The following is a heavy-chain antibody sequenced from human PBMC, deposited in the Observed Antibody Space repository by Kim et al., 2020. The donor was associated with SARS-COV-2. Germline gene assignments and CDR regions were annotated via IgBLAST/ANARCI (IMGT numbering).Heavy chain of an antibody. Sequence: GGSLRLSCAASGFTFDDYGMHWVRQVPGKGLVWVSLISWDGATTCYVDSVKGRFTISRDNTINSLYLQMNSLRTEDTTLYYCANHGETARCFCFWYHYWG. CDR1: GFTFDDYG. CDR2: ISWDGATT. CDR3: ANHGETARCFCFWYHY. J-gene: IGHJ4*01. D-gene: IGHD3-3*01. V-gene: IGHV3-43*02.